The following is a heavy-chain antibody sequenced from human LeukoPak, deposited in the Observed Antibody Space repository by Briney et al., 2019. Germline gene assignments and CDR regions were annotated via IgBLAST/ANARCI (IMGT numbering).Heavy chain of an antibody. D-gene: IGHD6-13*01. CDR2: ISAYNGDT. CDR1: GYTFTGYY. J-gene: IGHJ4*02. Sequence: GASVKVSCKASGYTFTGYYMHWVRQAPGQGLEWMGWISAYNGDTNYAQKFQGRITMTTDTSTNTANLELRSLRSDDTAVYYCARDHSSSCQLLDYWGQGTLVTISS. CDR3: ARDHSSSCQLLDY. V-gene: IGHV1-18*04.